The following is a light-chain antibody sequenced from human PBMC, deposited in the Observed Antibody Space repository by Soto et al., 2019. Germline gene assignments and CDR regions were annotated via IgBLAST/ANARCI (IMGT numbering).Light chain of an antibody. J-gene: IGLJ3*02. CDR2: EVS. Sequence: QSALTQPASVSGSPGQSITISCTGTRSDVGYFNYVSWYQHHPGKAPKLIIYEVSNRPSGVSNRFSASKSGNTASLTISGLQAEDEADYYCSSYTTSSTQVFGGGTKLTLL. CDR3: SSYTTSSTQV. V-gene: IGLV2-14*01. CDR1: RSDVGYFNY.